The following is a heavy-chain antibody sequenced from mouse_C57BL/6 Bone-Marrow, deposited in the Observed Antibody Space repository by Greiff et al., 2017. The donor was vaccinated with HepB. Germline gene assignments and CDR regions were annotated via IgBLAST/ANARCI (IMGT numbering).Heavy chain of an antibody. Sequence: VKLQQPGAELVKPGASVKMSCKASGYTFTSYWITWVKQRPGQGLEWIGDIYPGSGSTNYNEKFKSKATLTVDTSSSTAYMQLSSLTSEDSAVYYCARYYGNFHYYAMDYWGQGTSVTVSS. J-gene: IGHJ4*01. CDR3: ARYYGNFHYYAMDY. V-gene: IGHV1-55*01. D-gene: IGHD2-1*01. CDR1: GYTFTSYW. CDR2: IYPGSGST.